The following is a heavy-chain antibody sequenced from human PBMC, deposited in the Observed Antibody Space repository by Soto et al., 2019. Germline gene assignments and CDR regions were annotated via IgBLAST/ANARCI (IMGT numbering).Heavy chain of an antibody. Sequence: SETLSLTCTVTGDSISSRSYYWGWIRQPPGKGLEWIGNIYHSGSPHYGPSLKSRVTISVDTSKNQFFLKLTSVTAADTAVYYCARDLRLGYCSGDSCQDSYYAMDIWGQGTTVTAP. CDR1: GDSISSRSYY. D-gene: IGHD2-15*01. CDR2: IYHSGSP. V-gene: IGHV4-39*07. J-gene: IGHJ6*02. CDR3: ARDLRLGYCSGDSCQDSYYAMDI.